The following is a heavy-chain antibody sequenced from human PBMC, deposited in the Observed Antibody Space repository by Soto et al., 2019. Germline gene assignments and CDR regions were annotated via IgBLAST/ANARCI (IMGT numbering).Heavy chain of an antibody. V-gene: IGHV4-59*08. Sequence: SETLSLTCSVSGGSISSYYWSWIRQPPGKGLEWIGYIYYSGSTNYNPSLKSRVTISVDTSKNQFSLKLSSVTAADTAAYYCARHGRAAAAPPYYYYYGMDVWGQGTTVTVSS. CDR3: ARHGRAAAAPPYYYYYGMDV. CDR2: IYYSGST. CDR1: GGSISSYY. D-gene: IGHD6-13*01. J-gene: IGHJ6*02.